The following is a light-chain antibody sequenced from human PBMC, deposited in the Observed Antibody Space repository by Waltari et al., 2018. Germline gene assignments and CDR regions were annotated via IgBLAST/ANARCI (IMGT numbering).Light chain of an antibody. V-gene: IGKV1-27*01. Sequence: DIQMTQSPSSLSASVVDRVPFTCRASQGISNFLAWYQQKPGKAPDLLIYAASTLQSGVPSRFSGSGSGTDFTLTINSLQPEDVATYYCQNYNIAPRMFGQGTKVEIK. CDR1: QGISNF. J-gene: IGKJ1*01. CDR3: QNYNIAPRM. CDR2: AAS.